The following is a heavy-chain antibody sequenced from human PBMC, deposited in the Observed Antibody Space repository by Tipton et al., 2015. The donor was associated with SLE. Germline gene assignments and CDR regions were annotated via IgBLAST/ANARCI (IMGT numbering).Heavy chain of an antibody. CDR2: INHSGST. D-gene: IGHD4-17*01. CDR1: GGSISSHY. CDR3: ATRFFDYGDYPDFDY. V-gene: IGHV4-34*01. Sequence: TLSLTCTVSGGSISSHYWSWIRQPPGKGLEWIGEINHSGSTNYNPSLKSRVTISVDTSKNQFSLKLSSVTAADTAVYYCATRFFDYGDYPDFDYWGQGTLVTVSS. J-gene: IGHJ4*02.